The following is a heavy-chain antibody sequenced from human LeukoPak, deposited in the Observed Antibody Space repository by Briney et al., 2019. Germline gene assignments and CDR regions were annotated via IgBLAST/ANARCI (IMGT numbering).Heavy chain of an antibody. D-gene: IGHD2-2*01. CDR3: ARLCSTTNCSD. Sequence: GGSLRLSCAASGFTFSSYGMHWVRQAPGKGLEWVAVIWYDGSNKYYADSVKGRFTISRDNSKNTLYLQMNSLRAEDTALYYCARLCSTTNCSDWGQGTRVTVSS. CDR1: GFTFSSYG. J-gene: IGHJ4*02. CDR2: IWYDGSNK. V-gene: IGHV3-33*01.